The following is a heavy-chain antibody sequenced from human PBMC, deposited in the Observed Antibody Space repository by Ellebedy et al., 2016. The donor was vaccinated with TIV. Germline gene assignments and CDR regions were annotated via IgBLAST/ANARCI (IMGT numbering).Heavy chain of an antibody. D-gene: IGHD3-3*01. CDR3: ARDRTIFGVVIDY. CDR2: INSDGSST. V-gene: IGHV3-74*01. Sequence: GGSLRLSXAASGFTFSSYWMHWVRQAPGKGLVWVSRINSDGSSTSYADSVKGRFTISRDNAKNTLYLQMNSLRAEDTAVYYCARDRTIFGVVIDYWGQGTLVTVSS. J-gene: IGHJ4*02. CDR1: GFTFSSYW.